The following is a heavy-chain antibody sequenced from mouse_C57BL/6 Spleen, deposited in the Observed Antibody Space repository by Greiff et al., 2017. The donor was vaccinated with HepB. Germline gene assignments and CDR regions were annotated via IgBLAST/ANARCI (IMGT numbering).Heavy chain of an antibody. J-gene: IGHJ1*03. CDR3: ARDGGYGSSYGYFDV. V-gene: IGHV1-80*01. CDR1: GYAFSSYW. D-gene: IGHD1-1*01. CDR2: IYPGDGDT. Sequence: VQLQQSGAELVKPGASVKISCKASGYAFSSYWMNWVKQRPGKGLEWIGQIYPGDGDTNYNGKFKGKATLTADKSSSTAYMQLSSLTSEDSAVYFCARDGGYGSSYGYFDVWGTGTTVTVSS.